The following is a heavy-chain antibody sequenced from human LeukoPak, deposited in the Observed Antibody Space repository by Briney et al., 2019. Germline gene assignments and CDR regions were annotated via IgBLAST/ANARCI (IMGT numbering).Heavy chain of an antibody. Sequence: SETLSLTCTVSGGSISSTSSTYYWNWVRQPPGKGLEWIGSIHYSGNTYYNPSLKSRVTISVDTSKNQFSLKLSSVTAADTAVYYCARQMRTAVAGPNFDYWGQGTLVTVSS. D-gene: IGHD6-19*01. CDR3: ARQMRTAVAGPNFDY. J-gene: IGHJ4*02. V-gene: IGHV4-39*01. CDR1: GGSISSTSSTYY. CDR2: IHYSGNT.